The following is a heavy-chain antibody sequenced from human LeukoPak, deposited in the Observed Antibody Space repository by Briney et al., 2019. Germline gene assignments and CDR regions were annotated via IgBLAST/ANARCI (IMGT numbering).Heavy chain of an antibody. V-gene: IGHV1-69*02. Sequence: ASVKVSCKTSGDTFNSYTISWVRQAPGQGLEWMGRIIPILGIANYAQKFQGRVTITADKSTSTAYMELSSLRSEDTAVYHCARGPKVAVRNYFNYWGQGTLVTVSS. CDR2: IIPILGIA. CDR3: ARGPKVAVRNYFNY. D-gene: IGHD3-22*01. CDR1: GDTFNSYT. J-gene: IGHJ4*02.